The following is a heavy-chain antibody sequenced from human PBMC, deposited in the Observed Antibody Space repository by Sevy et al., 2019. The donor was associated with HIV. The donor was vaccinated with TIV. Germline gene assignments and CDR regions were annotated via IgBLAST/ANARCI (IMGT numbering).Heavy chain of an antibody. CDR1: GGSMSSGDYY. CDR2: IFYSGST. CDR3: ARQRASSGYFYFDS. D-gene: IGHD3-22*01. Sequence: SETLSLTCTVSGGSMSSGDYYWSWIRQPPGKGLEWIGYIFYSGSTYFHPSLKSRVTISLDTSKGQFSLRLSSVTAADTAVFYCARQRASSGYFYFDSWGQGTLVTVSS. J-gene: IGHJ4*02. V-gene: IGHV4-30-4*01.